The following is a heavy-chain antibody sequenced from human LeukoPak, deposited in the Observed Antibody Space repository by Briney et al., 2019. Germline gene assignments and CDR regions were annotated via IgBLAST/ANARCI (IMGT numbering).Heavy chain of an antibody. V-gene: IGHV3-74*01. Sequence: PGGSLRLSCAASGFTLRSYWMHWVRQAPGKGLVWVSRINGDGSSTRYGDSVKGRFTISRDNSKNTLYLQMNSLRAEDTAVYYCATNFDYGDYRLNYWGQGTLVTVSS. D-gene: IGHD4-17*01. CDR3: ATNFDYGDYRLNY. J-gene: IGHJ4*02. CDR2: INGDGSST. CDR1: GFTLRSYW.